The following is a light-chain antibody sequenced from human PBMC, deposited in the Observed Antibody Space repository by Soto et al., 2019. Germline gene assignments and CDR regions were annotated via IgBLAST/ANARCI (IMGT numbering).Light chain of an antibody. CDR3: QQYSVYPWT. CDR2: KAS. CDR1: QTISSW. V-gene: IGKV1-5*03. J-gene: IGKJ1*01. Sequence: DIQMTQSPSTLSASVADRVSITCRASQTISSWLAWYQQKPGKAPKLLVYKASTLESGVPSRFSGSASGTEFTLTISSLQPDDFATYYCQQYSVYPWTFGQGTKIDVK.